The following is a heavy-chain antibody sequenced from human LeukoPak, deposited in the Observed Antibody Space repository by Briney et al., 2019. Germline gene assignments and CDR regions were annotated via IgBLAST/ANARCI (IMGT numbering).Heavy chain of an antibody. Sequence: PGGSLGLSCAASGFTFSDYWMSWVRQAPGKGLEWVATIKEDASEKYYLDSVKGRFTISRDTAKNSLYLQMNSLRAEDTAVYFCARALIGTSSSFVTGFDPWGQGTLVTVSS. D-gene: IGHD6-13*01. J-gene: IGHJ5*02. CDR3: ARALIGTSSSFVTGFDP. CDR2: IKEDASEK. CDR1: GFTFSDYW. V-gene: IGHV3-7*01.